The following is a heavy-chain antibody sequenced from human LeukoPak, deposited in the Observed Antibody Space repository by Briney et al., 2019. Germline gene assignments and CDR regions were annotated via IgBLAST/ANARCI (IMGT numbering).Heavy chain of an antibody. V-gene: IGHV4-4*02. J-gene: IGHJ4*02. CDR1: GDSISSSHW. Sequence: KASETLSLTCAVSGDSISSSHWWTWIRQPPGKGLGWIGEIHHSGNTDYNPSLKSRVTISLDKSKNEFSLQMRSVTAADTAFYYCARDQSVRSWYFDSWGQGALVTVSS. CDR3: ARDQSVRSWYFDS. D-gene: IGHD6-13*01. CDR2: IHHSGNT.